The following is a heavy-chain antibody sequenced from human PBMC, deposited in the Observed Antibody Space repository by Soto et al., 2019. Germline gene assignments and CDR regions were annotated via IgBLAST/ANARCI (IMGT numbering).Heavy chain of an antibody. CDR3: ATQTFGSIAFFDT. D-gene: IGHD3-10*01. Sequence: SETLSRTCTVSGGSISSGGYYWSWIRQHPGKGLEWIGYIYYSGSTYYNPSLKSRVTISVDTSKNQFSLKLSSVTAADTAVYYCATQTFGSIAFFDTWGHEALATLAS. V-gene: IGHV4-31*03. CDR1: GGSISSGGYY. J-gene: IGHJ4*01. CDR2: IYYSGST.